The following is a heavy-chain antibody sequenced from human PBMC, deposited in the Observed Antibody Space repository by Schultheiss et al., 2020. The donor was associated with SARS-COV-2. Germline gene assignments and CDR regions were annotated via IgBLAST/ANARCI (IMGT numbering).Heavy chain of an antibody. D-gene: IGHD2-15*01. Sequence: ASVKVSCKASGYTFTSYGISWVRQAPGQGLEWMGWMNPNSGNTGYAQKFQGRVTMTTDTSTSTAYMELRSLRSDDTAVYYCARGDCNGGSCFFSHGMDVWGQGTTVTVSS. V-gene: IGHV1-18*01. J-gene: IGHJ6*02. CDR1: GYTFTSYG. CDR2: MNPNSGNT. CDR3: ARGDCNGGSCFFSHGMDV.